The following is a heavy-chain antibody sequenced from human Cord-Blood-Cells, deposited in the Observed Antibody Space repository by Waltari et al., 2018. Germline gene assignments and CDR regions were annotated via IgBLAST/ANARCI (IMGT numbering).Heavy chain of an antibody. Sequence: QVQLQQWGAGLLKPSETLSLTCAVYGGSFSGYYWSWIRQPPGKGLEWIWEINHSGSTNYNPSLKSRVTISVDTSKNQFSLKLSSVTAADTAVYYCARGLRGLRYFDWLLPEYYFDYWGQGTLVTVSS. J-gene: IGHJ4*02. CDR1: GGSFSGYY. CDR3: ARGLRGLRYFDWLLPEYYFDY. V-gene: IGHV4-34*01. CDR2: INHSGST. D-gene: IGHD3-9*01.